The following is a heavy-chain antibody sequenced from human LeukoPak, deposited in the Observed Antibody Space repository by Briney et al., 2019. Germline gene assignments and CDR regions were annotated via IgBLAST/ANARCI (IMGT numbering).Heavy chain of an antibody. CDR3: AKEITGGLDV. Sequence: PGGSLRLSCAASGFTFNNYVMHWVRQAPGKGLEWVAVIRYDASEKYYADSVKGRFTISRDNPKNTLYLQMNSLRAEDTALYYCAKEITGGLDVWGPGTTVIVSS. CDR1: GFTFNNYV. J-gene: IGHJ6*02. V-gene: IGHV3-30*18. CDR2: IRYDASEK. D-gene: IGHD3-16*01.